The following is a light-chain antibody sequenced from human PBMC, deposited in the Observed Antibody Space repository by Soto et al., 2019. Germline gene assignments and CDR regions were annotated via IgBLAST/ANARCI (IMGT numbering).Light chain of an antibody. Sequence: DIHMTQSPSTLSASVGDRVTITCRASQSISSCLAWYQQKPGKAPKLLIYKTSSLETGVPSRFSGSGSGTEFTLTISSLQPDDFATYYCQHYKDYPWTFGQGTKVEVK. J-gene: IGKJ1*01. CDR3: QHYKDYPWT. CDR1: QSISSC. V-gene: IGKV1-5*03. CDR2: KTS.